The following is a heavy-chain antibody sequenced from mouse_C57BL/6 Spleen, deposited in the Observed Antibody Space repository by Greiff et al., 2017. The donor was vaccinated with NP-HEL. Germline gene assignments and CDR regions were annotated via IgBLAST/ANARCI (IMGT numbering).Heavy chain of an antibody. D-gene: IGHD2-4*01. CDR1: GYAFSSSW. J-gene: IGHJ3*01. CDR2: IYPGDGDT. CDR3: AREGASTMITAWFAY. V-gene: IGHV1-82*01. Sequence: VKLQESGRELVKPGASVKISCKASGYAFSSSWMNWVKQRPGKGLEWIGRIYPGDGDTNYNGKFKGKATLTADKSSSTAYMQLSSLTSEDSAVFFCAREGASTMITAWFAYWGQGTLVTVSA.